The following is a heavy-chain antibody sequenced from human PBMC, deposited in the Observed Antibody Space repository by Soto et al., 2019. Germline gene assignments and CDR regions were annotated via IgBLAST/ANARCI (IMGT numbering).Heavy chain of an antibody. CDR2: IYYSGST. J-gene: IGHJ6*02. D-gene: IGHD3-10*01. CDR3: ARALRRGGGYYYGMDA. Sequence: SETLSLTCTVSGGSISSGGYYWSWIRQHPGKGLEWIGYIYYSGSTYYNPSLKSRVTISVDTSKNQFSLKLSSVTAADTAVYYCARALRRGGGYYYGMDAWGQGTTVTVSS. V-gene: IGHV4-31*03. CDR1: GGSISSGGYY.